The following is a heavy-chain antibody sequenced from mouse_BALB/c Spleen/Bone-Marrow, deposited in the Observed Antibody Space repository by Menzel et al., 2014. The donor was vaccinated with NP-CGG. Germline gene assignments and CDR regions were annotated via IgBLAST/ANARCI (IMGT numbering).Heavy chain of an antibody. J-gene: IGHJ2*01. CDR2: IVPANGNT. D-gene: IGHD2-10*02. Sequence: AQLQQSGAELVKPGDSVKLSCTASGFNIKDTYMHWVKQRPEQGLEWIGRIVPANGNTKYDPKFQGNATITAATSSNTAYLQLTSLTSEDTAVYYCVRYLYGNYFDFWGQGTPLTVSS. CDR1: GFNIKDTY. CDR3: VRYLYGNYFDF. V-gene: IGHV14-3*02.